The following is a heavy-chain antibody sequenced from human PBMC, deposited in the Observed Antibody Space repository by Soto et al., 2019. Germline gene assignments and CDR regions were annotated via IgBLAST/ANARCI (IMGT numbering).Heavy chain of an antibody. CDR1: GYTFTSYD. Sequence: QVQLVQSGAEVKKPGASVKVSCKASGYTFTSYDINWVRQATGQGLEWMGWMNPNSGNTGYAQKFQGRVTMTRNTSISTAYMELSSLRSEDTAVYYCAHMGGYCSSTSCYFAFDIWGQGTMVTVSS. V-gene: IGHV1-8*01. J-gene: IGHJ3*02. D-gene: IGHD2-2*01. CDR2: MNPNSGNT. CDR3: AHMGGYCSSTSCYFAFDI.